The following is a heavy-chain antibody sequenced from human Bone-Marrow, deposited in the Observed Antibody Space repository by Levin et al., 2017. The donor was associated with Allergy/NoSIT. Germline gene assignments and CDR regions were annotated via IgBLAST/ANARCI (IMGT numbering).Heavy chain of an antibody. D-gene: IGHD3-16*01. V-gene: IGHV3-30*18. J-gene: IGHJ4*02. Sequence: GESLKISCAASGFIFSNYGMHWVRQAPGKGLEWVAVTSYNGDKTYYSESVKGRFTISRDNSKETLDLQMNGLRADDTAVYFCAKCRGYDANDYMENWGQGTLVTVSS. CDR1: GFIFSNYG. CDR2: TSYNGDKT. CDR3: AKCRGYDANDYMEN.